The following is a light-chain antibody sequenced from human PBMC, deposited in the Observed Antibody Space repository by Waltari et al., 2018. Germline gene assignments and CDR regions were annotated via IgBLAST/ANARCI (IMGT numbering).Light chain of an antibody. CDR1: SLRNYY. CDR3: NSRDSSGNHYVV. J-gene: IGLJ2*01. CDR2: GKN. Sequence: SSELTQDPAVSVALGQTVRITCQGDSLRNYYASWYQQKPGQAPILVIYGKNNRPSGIPDRFACSSSGNTASWTITGAQAEDEADYYCNSRDSSGNHYVVFGGGTKLTVL. V-gene: IGLV3-19*01.